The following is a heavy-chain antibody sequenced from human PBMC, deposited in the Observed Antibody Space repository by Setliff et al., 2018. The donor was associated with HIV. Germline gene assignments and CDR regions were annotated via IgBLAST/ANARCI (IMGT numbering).Heavy chain of an antibody. Sequence: PSETLSLTCSVSGGSISDNKYYWSWIRQPPGKGLEWTGSIYHSGKTYYNPSLKSRLTISVDTSKNQFSLKLSSVTAADTAVYYCARLSGGMVPNYWGQGTLVTVSS. V-gene: IGHV4-39*01. D-gene: IGHD3-10*01. J-gene: IGHJ4*02. CDR3: ARLSGGMVPNY. CDR2: IYHSGKT. CDR1: GGSISDNKYY.